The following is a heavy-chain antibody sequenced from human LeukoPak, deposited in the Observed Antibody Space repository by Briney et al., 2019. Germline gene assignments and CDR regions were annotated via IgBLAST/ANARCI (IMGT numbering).Heavy chain of an antibody. CDR3: ARDSSGYSATGWYFDL. CDR1: GYTFTSYG. J-gene: IGHJ2*01. CDR2: ISAYNGNT. V-gene: IGHV1-18*01. Sequence: ASVKVSCKASGYTFTSYGISWVRQAPGQGLEWMGWISAYNGNTNYAQKLQGRVTMTTDTSTSTAYMELRSLRSDDTAVYYCARDSSGYSATGWYFDLWGRGTLVTVSS. D-gene: IGHD3-22*01.